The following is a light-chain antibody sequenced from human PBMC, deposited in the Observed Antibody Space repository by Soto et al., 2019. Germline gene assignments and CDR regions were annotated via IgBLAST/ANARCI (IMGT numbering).Light chain of an antibody. V-gene: IGLV1-47*01. CDR3: SAWNDSLRGRL. CDR1: GSDIGSNY. Sequence: QSVLTQPPSASGTPGQTVTISCSGSGSDIGSNYVYWFQQLPGTAPKLLIFRNDQRPSGVPDRFSGSKSGTSASLAISGLRSEDEADYYCSAWNDSLRGRLFGGGTKHTVL. J-gene: IGLJ2*01. CDR2: RND.